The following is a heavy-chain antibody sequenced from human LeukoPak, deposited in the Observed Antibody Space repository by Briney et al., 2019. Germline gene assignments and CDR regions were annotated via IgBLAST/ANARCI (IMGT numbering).Heavy chain of an antibody. CDR3: VKVDRTNHDNFFEH. Sequence: GGSLRLSCAASGFTFNNYDMNWVRQAPGKGLEWISFISSASDILHYAGSVEGRFTISRDNAQNSLYLQMHSLRAEDTALYYCVKVDRTNHDNFFEHWGQGALVTVSS. CDR1: GFTFNNYD. CDR2: ISSASDIL. J-gene: IGHJ4*02. D-gene: IGHD1-14*01. V-gene: IGHV3-48*01.